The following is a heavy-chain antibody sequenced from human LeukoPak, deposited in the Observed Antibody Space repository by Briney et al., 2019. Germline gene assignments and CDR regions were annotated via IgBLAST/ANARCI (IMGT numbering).Heavy chain of an antibody. V-gene: IGHV4-61*02. CDR3: ARDLLYTMIRGDGEFDC. CDR2: IYTSGST. J-gene: IGHJ4*02. D-gene: IGHD3-10*01. Sequence: PSETLSLTCTVSGGSIFSGGYYWNWIRQPAGKGPEWIGRIYTSGSTNYNPSLKSRVTISVDMSKNQFSLKLNSVTAADTAVYYCARDLLYTMIRGDGEFDCWGQGTLVTVSS. CDR1: GGSIFSGGYY.